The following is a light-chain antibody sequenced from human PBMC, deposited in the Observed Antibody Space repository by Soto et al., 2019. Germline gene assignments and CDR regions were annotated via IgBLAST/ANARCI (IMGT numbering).Light chain of an antibody. CDR1: QSLVYRDGNTY. CDR3: MQGIYWPWT. CDR2: KVS. V-gene: IGKV2-30*01. J-gene: IGKJ1*01. Sequence: DVVVIQSPLSLPVTLGQPASISCRSSQSLVYRDGNTYLNWFQQRPGQSPRRLIYKVSNRDSGVPDRFSGSGSGTDFTLKISRVEAEDVGIYYCMQGIYWPWTFGQGTKVEVK.